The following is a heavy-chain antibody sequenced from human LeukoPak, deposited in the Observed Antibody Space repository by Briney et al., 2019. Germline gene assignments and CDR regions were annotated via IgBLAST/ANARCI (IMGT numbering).Heavy chain of an antibody. CDR3: ARGVFGRFDP. CDR1: GGSISSSSYY. CDR2: IYYSGST. D-gene: IGHD3-10*01. J-gene: IGHJ5*02. Sequence: SETLSLTCTVSGGSISSSSYYWGWIRQPPGKGLEWIGSIYYSGSTYYNPSLKSRVTISVDTSKNQFSLKLSSVTAADTAAYYCARGVFGRFDPWGQGTLVTVSS. V-gene: IGHV4-39*01.